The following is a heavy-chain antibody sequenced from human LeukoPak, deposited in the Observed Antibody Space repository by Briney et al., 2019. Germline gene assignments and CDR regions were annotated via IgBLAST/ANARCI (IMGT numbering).Heavy chain of an antibody. D-gene: IGHD2/OR15-2a*01. J-gene: IGHJ6*02. CDR1: GFTFSSYW. V-gene: IGHV3-7*05. CDR2: IKQDGSEK. Sequence: GGSLRLSCAASGFTFSSYWMSWVRQAPGKGLEWVANIKQDGSEKYYVDSVKGRFTISRDNAKTSLYLQMNSLRVEDTAVYYCTRVRVSSYYGMDIWGQGTTVTVSS. CDR3: TRVRVSSYYGMDI.